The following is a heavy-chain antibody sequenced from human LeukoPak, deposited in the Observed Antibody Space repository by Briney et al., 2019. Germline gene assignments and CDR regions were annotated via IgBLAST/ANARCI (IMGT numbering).Heavy chain of an antibody. CDR3: ARVGNGRSWDY. J-gene: IGHJ4*02. D-gene: IGHD2-15*01. CDR2: ISLGNSTM. Sequence: GGSLRLSCAASGFTFSSFTMNWARQVPGRGLEWISYISLGNSTMFYADSVKGRFTISRDNAKNSLYLQMNSLRDDDTAVYYCARVGNGRSWDYWGQGTLVSVSS. V-gene: IGHV3-48*02. CDR1: GFTFSSFT.